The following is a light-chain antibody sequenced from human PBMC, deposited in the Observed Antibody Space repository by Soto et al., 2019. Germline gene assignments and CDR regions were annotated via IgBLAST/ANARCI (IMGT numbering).Light chain of an antibody. CDR3: QQRSNWPA. J-gene: IGKJ5*01. CDR1: QSVSTN. CDR2: DAS. Sequence: EIVLTQSPTTLSLSPGERATLSCRTSQSVSTNVAWYQQKPGQAPRLLIYDASNRATGIPARFSGSGSGTDFTLTISSLEPEDFAVYYCQQRSNWPAFGQGTRLAIK. V-gene: IGKV3-11*01.